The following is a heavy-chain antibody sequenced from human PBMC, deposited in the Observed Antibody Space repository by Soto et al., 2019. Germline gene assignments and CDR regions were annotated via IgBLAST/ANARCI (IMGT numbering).Heavy chain of an antibody. Sequence: GASVKVSCKASGYTFTSYGISWVRQAPGQGLEWMGWISAYNGNTNYAQKLQGRVTMTTDTSTSTAYMELRSLRSDDTAVYYCARVVHYYGSGSYLGYYYYYMDVWGKGTTVTVSS. D-gene: IGHD3-10*01. CDR1: GYTFTSYG. V-gene: IGHV1-18*01. CDR3: ARVVHYYGSGSYLGYYYYYMDV. CDR2: ISAYNGNT. J-gene: IGHJ6*03.